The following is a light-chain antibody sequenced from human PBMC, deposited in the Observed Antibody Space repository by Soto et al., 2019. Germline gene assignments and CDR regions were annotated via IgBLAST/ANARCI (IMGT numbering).Light chain of an antibody. J-gene: IGKJ1*01. V-gene: IGKV3-15*01. CDR2: GSF. Sequence: EIVMPQSPATLSVSPGERASLFCRASQSISSRLAWYQQKPGQAPRLLIYGSFTRATGIPARFSGSGSGTEFTLTISSLQSEDFAVYYCQQFNNRPPTFGQGTKVDIK. CDR1: QSISSR. CDR3: QQFNNRPPT.